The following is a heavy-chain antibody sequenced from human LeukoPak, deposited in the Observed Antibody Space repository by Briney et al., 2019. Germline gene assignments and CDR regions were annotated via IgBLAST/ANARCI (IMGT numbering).Heavy chain of an antibody. J-gene: IGHJ6*02. V-gene: IGHV4-61*01. CDR1: GGSVRSDSYY. D-gene: IGHD3-3*01. CDR2: VYYSGST. Sequence: PSETLSLTCTVSGGSVRSDSYYWSWIRQPPGKGLEWIGYVYYSGSTNYNPSLKSRVTISVDTSKNQFSLKLRSVTAADTAVYYCASRTYYDFWSGLYYYYGVDVWGQGTTVTVSS. CDR3: ASRTYYDFWSGLYYYYGVDV.